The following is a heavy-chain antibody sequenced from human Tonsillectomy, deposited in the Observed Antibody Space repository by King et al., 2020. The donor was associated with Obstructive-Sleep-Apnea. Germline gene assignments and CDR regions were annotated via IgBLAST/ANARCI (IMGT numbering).Heavy chain of an antibody. J-gene: IGHJ6*02. Sequence: VQLVESGGGLVQPGGSLRLSCAASGFTFSDHYMDWVRQAPGKGLEWVGRTRNRASSYTTEYAASVNGRFTISRDDSMNSMYLQMNSLKTEDTAVYYCTRGKGSGSEPGGAYGMDVWGQGTTVIVSS. V-gene: IGHV3-72*01. CDR2: TRNRASSYTT. CDR3: TRGKGSGSEPGGAYGMDV. CDR1: GFTFSDHY. D-gene: IGHD3-10*01.